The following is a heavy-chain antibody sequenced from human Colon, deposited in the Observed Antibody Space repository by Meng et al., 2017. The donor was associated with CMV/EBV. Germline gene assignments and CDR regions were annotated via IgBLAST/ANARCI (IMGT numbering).Heavy chain of an antibody. CDR2: ISYDGSN. V-gene: IGHV4-39*01. D-gene: IGHD6-13*01. CDR1: GGSVTSSDDY. CDR3: AGSHSSSWYVFDS. Sequence: SETLSLTCTVSGGSVTSSDDYWGWIRQAPGKGLEWIGTISYDGSNYRNPSLRSRLTMSLDTSKKEFSLKLSSMTAADTAVYYCAGSHSSSWYVFDSWGQGTLVTVSS. J-gene: IGHJ5*01.